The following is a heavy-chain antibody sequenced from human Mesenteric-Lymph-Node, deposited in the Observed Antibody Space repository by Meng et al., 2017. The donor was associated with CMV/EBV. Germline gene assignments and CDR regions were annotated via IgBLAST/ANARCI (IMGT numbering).Heavy chain of an antibody. CDR3: AKDVWLVGATRWFDP. Sequence: GGSLRLSCAASGFTFSSYAMSWVRQAPGKGLEWVSAISGIGTGDNRYYADSVKGRFTISRDNSKNTLYLQMNSLRAEDTAVYYCAKDVWLVGATRWFDPWGQGTLVTVSS. D-gene: IGHD1-26*01. CDR1: GFTFSSYA. J-gene: IGHJ5*02. CDR2: ISGIGTGDNR. V-gene: IGHV3-23*01.